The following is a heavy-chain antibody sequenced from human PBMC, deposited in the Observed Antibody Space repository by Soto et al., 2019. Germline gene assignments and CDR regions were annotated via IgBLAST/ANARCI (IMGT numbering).Heavy chain of an antibody. CDR2: ISGSGGST. CDR3: AKLIAAAGIYYFDY. J-gene: IGHJ4*02. V-gene: IGHV3-23*01. D-gene: IGHD6-13*01. Sequence: GVSLRLSCAASGFTFSSYAMSWVRQAPGKGLGWVSAISGSGGSTYYADSVKGRFTISRDNSKNTLYLQMNSLRAEDTAVYYCAKLIAAAGIYYFDYWGQGTLVTVSS. CDR1: GFTFSSYA.